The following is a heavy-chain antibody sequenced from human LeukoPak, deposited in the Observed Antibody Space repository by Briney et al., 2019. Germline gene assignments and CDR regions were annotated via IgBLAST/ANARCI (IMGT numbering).Heavy chain of an antibody. CDR2: MNPNSGNT. CDR3: ARGPGDDSSGYYYVDY. CDR1: GYTFTSYD. J-gene: IGHJ4*02. V-gene: IGHV1-8*01. D-gene: IGHD3-22*01. Sequence: ASVKVSCKASGYTFTSYDINWVRQATGQGLEWMGWMNPNSGNTGYAQKFQGRVTMTRNTSISTAYMELSSLRSEDTAVYYCARGPGDDSSGYYYVDYWGQGTLVTVSS.